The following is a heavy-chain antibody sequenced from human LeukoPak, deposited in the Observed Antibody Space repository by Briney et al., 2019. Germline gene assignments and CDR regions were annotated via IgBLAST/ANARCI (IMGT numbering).Heavy chain of an antibody. CDR2: VYDSGNT. CDR3: ARGDSHLHSSGYYYY. J-gene: IGHJ4*02. D-gene: IGHD3-22*01. V-gene: IGHV4-59*01. Sequence: SETLSLTRNVSGSSISVYYWSWIRQPPGKGLEWIGYVYDSGNTNYNPSLRSRVTISVDTSKDQFSLKLSSVTAADTAVYYCARGDSHLHSSGYYYYWGQGTLVTVSS. CDR1: GSSISVYY.